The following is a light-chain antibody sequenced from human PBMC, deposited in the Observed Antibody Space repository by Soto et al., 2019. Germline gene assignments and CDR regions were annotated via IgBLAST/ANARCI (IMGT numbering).Light chain of an antibody. CDR3: QHYGSSLPIT. CDR2: GAS. CDR1: QTISSTY. Sequence: EIVLTQSPGTLSLSPGKRATLSCRASQTISSTYLAWYQQRPGQAPRLLFYGASSRATGIPDRFSGRGSGTDFALTISRLEPEDFAVYYCQHYGSSLPITFGPGTKVDIK. J-gene: IGKJ3*01. V-gene: IGKV3-20*01.